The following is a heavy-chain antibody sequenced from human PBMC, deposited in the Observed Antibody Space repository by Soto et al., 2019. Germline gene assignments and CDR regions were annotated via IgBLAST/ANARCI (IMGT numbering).Heavy chain of an antibody. CDR1: GGSISSYY. CDR2: IYSSGST. Sequence: SETLSLTCTVSGGSISSYYWNWVRQPAGEGLEWIGRIYSSGSTNYNPSLKSRVTMSVDTSKNQFSLKLTSVTAADTAVYYCARPRTSDTSNYYYYFDYWGQGALVTVSS. CDR3: ARPRTSDTSNYYYYFDY. D-gene: IGHD3-22*01. V-gene: IGHV4-4*07. J-gene: IGHJ4*02.